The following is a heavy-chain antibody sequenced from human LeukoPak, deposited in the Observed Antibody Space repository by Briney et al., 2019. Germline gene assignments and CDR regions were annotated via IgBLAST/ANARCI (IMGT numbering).Heavy chain of an antibody. D-gene: IGHD5-24*01. CDR2: ISYDGSNK. CDR1: GFTVSSNY. V-gene: IGHV3-30-3*01. J-gene: IGHJ3*02. Sequence: GALRLSYAASGFTVSSNYMSWVRQAPGKGLEWVAVISYDGSNKYYTDSVKGRFTISRDNSENTLYLQMNSLRAEDTAVYYCAKDLEMATISAFDIWGQGTMVTVSS. CDR3: AKDLEMATISAFDI.